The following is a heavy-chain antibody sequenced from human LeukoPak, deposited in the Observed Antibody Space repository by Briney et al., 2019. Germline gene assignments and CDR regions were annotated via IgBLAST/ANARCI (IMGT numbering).Heavy chain of an antibody. CDR1: GFTFSNYG. J-gene: IGHJ6*02. Sequence: PGGSLRLSCAASGFTFSNYGMHWVRQAPGKGLEWVAFIRYDGSNKYYADSVKGRFTISRDNSKNTLYLQMNSLRAEDTAVYYCAKGYCSGGSCYRFYGMDVWGQGTTVTVSS. CDR3: AKGYCSGGSCYRFYGMDV. V-gene: IGHV3-30*02. D-gene: IGHD2-15*01. CDR2: IRYDGSNK.